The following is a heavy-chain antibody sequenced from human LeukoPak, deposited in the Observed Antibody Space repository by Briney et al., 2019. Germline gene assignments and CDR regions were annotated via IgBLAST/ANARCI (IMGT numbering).Heavy chain of an antibody. Sequence: GGSLRLSCAASGLTFSSYAMSWVRQAPGKGLEWVSAISGSGGSTYYADSVKGRFTISRDNSKNTLYLQMNSLRAEDTAVYYCAKDRPVITIFGVVIGRDYFDYWGQGTLVTVSS. CDR1: GLTFSSYA. V-gene: IGHV3-23*01. CDR2: ISGSGGST. D-gene: IGHD3-3*01. CDR3: AKDRPVITIFGVVIGRDYFDY. J-gene: IGHJ4*02.